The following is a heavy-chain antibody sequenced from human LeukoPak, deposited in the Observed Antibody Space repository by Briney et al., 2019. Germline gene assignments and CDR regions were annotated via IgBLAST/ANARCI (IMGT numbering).Heavy chain of an antibody. CDR2: ISSSSSYI. CDR3: ARPLVPYGDFNPFDY. J-gene: IGHJ4*02. Sequence: PGGSLRLSCGVSGFTFSSYSMCWVRQAPGKGLEWVSFISSSSSYIYYADSVKGRFTISRDNAKNSLYLQMNSLRVEDTAVYYCARPLVPYGDFNPFDYWGQGTLVTVSS. CDR1: GFTFSSYS. D-gene: IGHD4-17*01. V-gene: IGHV3-21*01.